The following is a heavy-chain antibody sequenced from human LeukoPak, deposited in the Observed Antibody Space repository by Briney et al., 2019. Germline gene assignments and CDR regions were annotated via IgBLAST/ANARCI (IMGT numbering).Heavy chain of an antibody. CDR2: IYYSGST. V-gene: IGHV4-59*01. J-gene: IGHJ4*02. CDR1: GGSISSYY. CDR3: ARGLESMDY. D-gene: IGHD1-1*01. Sequence: SETLSLTCTVSGGSISSYYWSWIRQPPGKGLEWIGYIYYSGSTNHNPSLKSRVTISVDTSKNQFSLKLSSVTAADTAVYYCARGLESMDYWGQGTLVTVSS.